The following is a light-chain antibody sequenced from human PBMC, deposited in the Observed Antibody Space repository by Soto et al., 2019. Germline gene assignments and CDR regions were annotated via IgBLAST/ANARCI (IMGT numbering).Light chain of an antibody. V-gene: IGKV1-5*01. Sequence: DIQMTQSPSTLSASVGDRGTSTCRASQSISSWLAWYQQKPGKARKLLIYDASSLESGVPSRFSGSGSGTEFTLTISRLQPDDFATYYCQQYNTYSPLTFGGGTKVDIK. J-gene: IGKJ4*01. CDR3: QQYNTYSPLT. CDR2: DAS. CDR1: QSISSW.